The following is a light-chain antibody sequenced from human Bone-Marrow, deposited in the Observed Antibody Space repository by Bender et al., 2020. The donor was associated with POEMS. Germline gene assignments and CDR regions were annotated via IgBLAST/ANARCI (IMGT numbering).Light chain of an antibody. CDR1: SSNTGSGYD. V-gene: IGLV1-40*01. CDR2: GYN. J-gene: IGLJ3*02. Sequence: QSVLTQPPSVSGAPGQGVTISGTGSSSNTGSGYDINWYQHLPGTAPKLLIYGYNNRPSGVPDRFSGSKSGTSASLAIAGIQAEDESDCYCQSYDDSLGGWVFGGGARLTVL. CDR3: QSYDDSLGGWV.